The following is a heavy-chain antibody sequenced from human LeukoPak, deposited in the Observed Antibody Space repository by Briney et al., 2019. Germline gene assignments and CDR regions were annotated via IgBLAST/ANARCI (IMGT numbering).Heavy chain of an antibody. CDR1: GGSISSSSYY. CDR3: ARGFALLDP. CDR2: IHYSGST. V-gene: IGHV4-39*07. Sequence: SETLSLTCTVSGGSISSSSYYWGWIRQPPGKGLEWIGSIHYSGSTNYNPSLKTRVTISVETSKTQFSLKLKSVTAADTAVYYCARGFALLDPWGQGTLVTVSS. J-gene: IGHJ5*02. D-gene: IGHD2-21*01.